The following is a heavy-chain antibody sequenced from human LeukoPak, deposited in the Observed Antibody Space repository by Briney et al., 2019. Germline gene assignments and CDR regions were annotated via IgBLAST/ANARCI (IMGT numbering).Heavy chain of an antibody. CDR2: IYTSGST. CDR3: ARQHVLRYFDRPGWFDP. CDR1: GGSISSGSYY. J-gene: IGHJ5*02. D-gene: IGHD3-9*01. V-gene: IGHV4-61*02. Sequence: PSETLSLTCTVSGGSISSGSYYWSWIRQPAGKGLEWIGRIYTSGSTNYNPSLKSRVTISVDTSKNQFSLKLSSVTAADTAVYYCARQHVLRYFDRPGWFDPWGQGTLVTVSS.